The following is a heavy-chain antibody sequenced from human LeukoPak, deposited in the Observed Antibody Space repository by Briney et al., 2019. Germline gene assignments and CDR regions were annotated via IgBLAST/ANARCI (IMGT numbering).Heavy chain of an antibody. Sequence: ASVKVSCKASGYTFTSYGISWVRQAPGPRREGMGWISAYIGNTNYAQQPQGRVTMTTDTSTSTAYMELRSLRSDDTAVYYCARDLPTFYYDSSGYYYGFDYWGQGTLVTVSS. V-gene: IGHV1-18*01. CDR1: GYTFTSYG. D-gene: IGHD3-22*01. CDR2: ISAYIGNT. J-gene: IGHJ4*02. CDR3: ARDLPTFYYDSSGYYYGFDY.